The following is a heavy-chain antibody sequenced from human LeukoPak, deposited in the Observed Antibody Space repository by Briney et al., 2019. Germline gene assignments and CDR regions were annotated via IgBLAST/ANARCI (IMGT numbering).Heavy chain of an antibody. CDR2: IYYSGST. V-gene: IGHV4-39*01. CDR3: ARHWVQVEGGYFDY. D-gene: IGHD1-26*01. Sequence: PSETLSLTCTVSGGSLSSGDYYWSWIRQPPGKGLEWIGSIYYSGSTYYNPSLKSRVTISVDTSKNQFSLKLSSVTAADTAVYYCARHWVQVEGGYFDYWGQGTLVTVSS. CDR1: GGSLSSGDYY. J-gene: IGHJ4*02.